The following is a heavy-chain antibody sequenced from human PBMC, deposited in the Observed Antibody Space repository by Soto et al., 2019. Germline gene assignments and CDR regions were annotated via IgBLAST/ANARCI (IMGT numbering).Heavy chain of an antibody. CDR3: AKDPHEQLNWNDELAPIDY. V-gene: IGHV3-30*18. J-gene: IGHJ4*02. Sequence: QVQLVESGGGVVQPGRSLRLSCAASGFTFSSYGMHWVRQAPGKGLEWVAVISYDGSNKYYADSVKGRFTISRDNSKNTLYLQMNSLRAEDTAVYYCAKDPHEQLNWNDELAPIDYWGQGTLVTVSS. CDR1: GFTFSSYG. D-gene: IGHD1-1*01. CDR2: ISYDGSNK.